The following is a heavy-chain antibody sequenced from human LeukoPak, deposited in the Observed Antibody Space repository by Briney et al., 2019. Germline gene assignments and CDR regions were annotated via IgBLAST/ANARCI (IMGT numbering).Heavy chain of an antibody. Sequence: ASVKVSCKASGYTFTSYYMHWVRQAPGQGLEWMGIINPSGGSTSYAQKFQGRVTMTRDTSISTAYMELSRLRSDDTAVYYCARAAYYYGSGISFDYWGQGTLVTVSS. V-gene: IGHV1-46*01. J-gene: IGHJ4*02. CDR3: ARAAYYYGSGISFDY. CDR1: GYTFTSYY. CDR2: INPSGGST. D-gene: IGHD3-10*01.